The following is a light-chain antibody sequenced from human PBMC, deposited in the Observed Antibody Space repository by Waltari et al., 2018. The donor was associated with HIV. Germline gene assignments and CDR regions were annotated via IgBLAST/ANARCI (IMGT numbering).Light chain of an antibody. CDR3: AAWDDSLNGM. J-gene: IGLJ3*02. CDR1: SSNIVSNI. Sequence: QSVLTQPPSVSGTPGQNVTISCSGSSSNIVSNIVNWYQQLPGAAPKLLIYTNDQRPLGVSALVSVSRAGTSASLDISGLQCADEADYYCAAWDDSLNGMFGGGTKLTVL. CDR2: TND. V-gene: IGLV1-44*01.